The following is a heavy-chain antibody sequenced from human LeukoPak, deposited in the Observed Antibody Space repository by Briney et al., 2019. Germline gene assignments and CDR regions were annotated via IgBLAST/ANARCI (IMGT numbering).Heavy chain of an antibody. D-gene: IGHD2-21*01. Sequence: QSGGSLRLSCAASGFTFSSYGMHWVRQAPGKGLEWVAVIWYDGSNKYYADSVKGRFTISRDNSKNTLYLQMNSLRAEDTAVYHCAKKSGDHFHFDFWGQGTLVTVSS. CDR1: GFTFSSYG. CDR3: AKKSGDHFHFDF. V-gene: IGHV3-33*06. CDR2: IWYDGSNK. J-gene: IGHJ4*02.